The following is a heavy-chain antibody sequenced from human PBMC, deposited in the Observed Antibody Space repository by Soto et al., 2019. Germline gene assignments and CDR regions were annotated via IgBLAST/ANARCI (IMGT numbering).Heavy chain of an antibody. V-gene: IGHV4-59*12. J-gene: IGHJ4*02. Sequence: WETLSLTCSVSNVSISGFYWTCIRHPPGKILEWIGYIHYSGRTDYNPSLTSRATMSVDTSKNQFSLNLKSITAADTAVYYCVRVGVGIGNHFDSWGRGTLVTVSS. CDR1: NVSISGFY. CDR3: VRVGVGIGNHFDS. CDR2: IHYSGRT. D-gene: IGHD1-26*01.